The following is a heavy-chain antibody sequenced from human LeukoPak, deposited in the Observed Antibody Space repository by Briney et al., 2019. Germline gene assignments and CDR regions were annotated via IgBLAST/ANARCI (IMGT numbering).Heavy chain of an antibody. CDR1: GFTFSAYG. J-gene: IGHJ4*02. Sequence: GGSLRLSCAASGFTFSAYGMSWVRQAPGKGLEWVSGISGSGSSTYYADSVKGRFTISRDNSKNTLNLQMNSLRAEDTAVYYCANHSDTAMVYAYWGQGTLVTVSS. CDR2: ISGSGSST. V-gene: IGHV3-23*01. D-gene: IGHD5-18*01. CDR3: ANHSDTAMVYAY.